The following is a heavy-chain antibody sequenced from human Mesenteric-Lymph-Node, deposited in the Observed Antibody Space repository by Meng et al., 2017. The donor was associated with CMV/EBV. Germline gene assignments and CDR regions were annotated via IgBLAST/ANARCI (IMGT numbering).Heavy chain of an antibody. Sequence: VSGGPITTSNHHWGWIRQPPGKGLEWIGSVHQTGSTYYNPSLRGRVTISIDTSRKQFSLKINSATAADTAVYYCARHYYSGWFDADYWGQGVLVTVSS. V-gene: IGHV4-39*01. CDR1: GGPITTSNHH. J-gene: IGHJ4*02. CDR2: VHQTGST. CDR3: ARHYYSGWFDADY. D-gene: IGHD5-12*01.